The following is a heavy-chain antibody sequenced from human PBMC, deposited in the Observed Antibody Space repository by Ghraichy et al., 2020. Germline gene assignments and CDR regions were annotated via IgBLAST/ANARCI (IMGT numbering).Heavy chain of an antibody. Sequence: GGSLRLSCTASGFTFSSYAMSWVRQAPGKGLEWVSVISGRGGSTYYADSVKGRFTISRDNSKNTLYLQMNSLRAEDTAIYYCAKTRDWYFDLWGRGTLVTVSS. CDR2: ISGRGGST. J-gene: IGHJ2*01. V-gene: IGHV3-23*01. CDR3: AKTRDWYFDL. CDR1: GFTFSSYA.